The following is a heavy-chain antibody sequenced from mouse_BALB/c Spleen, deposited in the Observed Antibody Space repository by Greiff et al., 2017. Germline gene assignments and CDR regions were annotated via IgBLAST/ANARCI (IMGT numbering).Heavy chain of an antibody. CDR3: ARHRSGGKGDFDY. D-gene: IGHD1-3*01. V-gene: IGHV5-6*01. J-gene: IGHJ2*01. CDR2: ISSGGSYT. Sequence: EVQGVESGGDLVKPGGSLKLSCAASGFTFSSYGMSWVRQTPDKRLEWVATISSGGSYTYYPDSVKGRFTISRDNAKNTLYLQMSSLKSEDTAMYYCARHRSGGKGDFDYWGQGTTLTVSS. CDR1: GFTFSSYG.